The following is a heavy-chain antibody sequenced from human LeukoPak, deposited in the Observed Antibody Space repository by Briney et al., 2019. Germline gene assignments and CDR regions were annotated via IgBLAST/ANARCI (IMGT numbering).Heavy chain of an antibody. V-gene: IGHV4-39*07. CDR1: GGSISSSSYY. J-gene: IGHJ4*02. D-gene: IGHD2-21*02. CDR2: IYYSGST. Sequence: SETLSLTCTVSGGSISSSSYYWGWIRQPPGKGLEWIGSIYYSGSTYYNPSLKSRVTISVDTSKNQFSLKLSSVTAADTAVYYCARDQGSVVTAMCSFDYWGQGTLVTVSS. CDR3: ARDQGSVVTAMCSFDY.